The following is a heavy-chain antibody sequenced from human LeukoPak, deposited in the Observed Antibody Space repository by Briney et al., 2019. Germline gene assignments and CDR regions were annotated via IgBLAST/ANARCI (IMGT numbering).Heavy chain of an antibody. J-gene: IGHJ4*02. CDR2: ISPGGRTT. D-gene: IGHD3-22*01. CDR3: AKLTNFDCGGSYRNHFDY. V-gene: IGHV3-23*01. Sequence: GGSLRLSCAVSGFAFGSEAMSWVRQSPARGLEWVACISPGGRTTYYADSVKGRFTISRDNPKNTVYLQMNSLRPEDTAVYYCAKLTNFDCGGSYRNHFDYWGQGTLVTVSS. CDR1: GFAFGSEA.